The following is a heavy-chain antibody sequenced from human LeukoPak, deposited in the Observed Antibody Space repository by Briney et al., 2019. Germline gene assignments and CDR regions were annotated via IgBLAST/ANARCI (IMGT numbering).Heavy chain of an antibody. D-gene: IGHD3-22*01. V-gene: IGHV3-23*01. Sequence: GGTLRLSCVASGFTFSSYAMSWVRQAAGTGLEGVSSTSSSGETTYSADSVKGRFTISRDNSRNTLYLQMNSLRAEDTAVYYCAKDRPNYYGTNGHYYRRDGDCWGQGTLVTVSS. CDR1: GFTFSSYA. CDR3: AKDRPNYYGTNGHYYRRDGDC. J-gene: IGHJ4*02. CDR2: TSSSGETT.